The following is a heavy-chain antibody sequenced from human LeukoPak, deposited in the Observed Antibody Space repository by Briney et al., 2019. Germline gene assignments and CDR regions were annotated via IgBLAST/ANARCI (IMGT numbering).Heavy chain of an antibody. Sequence: SQTLSLTCAISGDSVSSNSAAWNWIRQSPSRGLEWLGRTYYRSKGYNYHAVSVKSRITINPDTSKNQFSLQLNSVTPEDTAVYYCARVPITMVRGVIIYDPFDYWGQGTLVTVSS. CDR1: GDSVSSNSAA. CDR2: TYYRSKGYN. D-gene: IGHD3-10*01. J-gene: IGHJ4*02. CDR3: ARVPITMVRGVIIYDPFDY. V-gene: IGHV6-1*01.